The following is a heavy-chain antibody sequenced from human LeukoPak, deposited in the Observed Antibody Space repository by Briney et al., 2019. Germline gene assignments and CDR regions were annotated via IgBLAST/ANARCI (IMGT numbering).Heavy chain of an antibody. D-gene: IGHD2-21*02. CDR1: GFTFSRYS. V-gene: IGHV3-21*01. CDR3: ASRNQYCGGDCFWAFDI. CDR2: ISSSGSYI. J-gene: IGHJ3*02. Sequence: GGSLRLSCGASGFTFSRYSMNWVRQAPGKGLEWVSSISSSGSYIYYADSVKGRLTISRDNAKNSLYLQMNSLRAEDTAVYYCASRNQYCGGDCFWAFDIWGQGTMVTVSS.